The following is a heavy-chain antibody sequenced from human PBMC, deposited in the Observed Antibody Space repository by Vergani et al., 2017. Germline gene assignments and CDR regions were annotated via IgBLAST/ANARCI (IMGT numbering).Heavy chain of an antibody. CDR3: ARGYCTNGVCYNAFDI. CDR2: ISYDGSNK. CDR1: GFTFSSYV. D-gene: IGHD2-8*01. J-gene: IGHJ3*02. Sequence: QVQLVESGGGVVQPGRSLRLSCAASGFTFSSYVMHWVRQAPGKGLEWVAVISYDGSNKYYADSVKGRFTISRDNSKNTLYLQMNSLRAEDTAVYYCARGYCTNGVCYNAFDIWGQGTMVTVSS. V-gene: IGHV3-30*03.